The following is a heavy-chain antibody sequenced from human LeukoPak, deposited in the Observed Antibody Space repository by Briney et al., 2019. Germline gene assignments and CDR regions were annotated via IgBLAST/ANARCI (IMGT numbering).Heavy chain of an antibody. CDR1: GVSITSATYC. CDR2: ILHSGST. V-gene: IGHV4-30-2*01. Sequence: PSQTLSLTCAVSGVSITSATYCWSWIRQPPGKGLEWIGYILHSGSTYYNPSLKSRVTISIDTSKSQFSLKLSSVTAADTAVYYCARTRDFWSGYFDYWGQGTLVTVSS. J-gene: IGHJ4*02. CDR3: ARTRDFWSGYFDY. D-gene: IGHD3-3*01.